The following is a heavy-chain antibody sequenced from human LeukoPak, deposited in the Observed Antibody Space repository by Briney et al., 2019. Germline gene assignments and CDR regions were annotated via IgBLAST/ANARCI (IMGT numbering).Heavy chain of an antibody. CDR1: GGTFSSYA. D-gene: IGHD6-19*01. J-gene: IGHJ6*02. CDR3: ARVAVAGPGGMDV. Sequence: SVKVSCKASGGTFSSYAISWVRQAPGQGLEWMGWIIPIFGTANYAQKFQGRVTITADESTSTAYMELSSLRSEDTAVYYCARVAVAGPGGMDVWGQGTTVTVSS. V-gene: IGHV1-69*01. CDR2: IIPIFGTA.